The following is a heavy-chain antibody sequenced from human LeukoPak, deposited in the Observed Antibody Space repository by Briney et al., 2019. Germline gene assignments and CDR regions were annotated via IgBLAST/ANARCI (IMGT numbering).Heavy chain of an antibody. CDR3: ARDFGRGYCSSTSCYGWFDP. Sequence: GGSLRLSCAASGFTVSSKYMGWVRQAPGKGLEWVSVIFSGDNTYYADSVKGRFTISRDNSKNTLYLQMNSLRAEDTAVYYCARDFGRGYCSSTSCYGWFDPWGQGTLVTVSS. CDR1: GFTVSSKY. J-gene: IGHJ5*02. D-gene: IGHD2-2*01. V-gene: IGHV3-66*02. CDR2: IFSGDNT.